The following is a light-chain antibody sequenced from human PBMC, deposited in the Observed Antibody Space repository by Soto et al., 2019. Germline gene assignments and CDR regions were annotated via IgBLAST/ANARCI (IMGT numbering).Light chain of an antibody. CDR3: HQYNNWPWT. V-gene: IGKV3-15*01. J-gene: IGKJ1*01. CDR1: QRVSSH. CDR2: AAS. Sequence: ETLMTQSPVTLSVSPGDTATLSCRASQRVSSHLAWYQQRPGQAPRLLIKAASTRATGIPVRFSGSGSETEFTLTIRSLQSEDFGLYYCHQYNNWPWTFGQGTKVDIK.